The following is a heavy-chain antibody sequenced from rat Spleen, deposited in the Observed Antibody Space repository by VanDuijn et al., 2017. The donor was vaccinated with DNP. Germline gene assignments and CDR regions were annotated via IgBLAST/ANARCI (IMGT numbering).Heavy chain of an antibody. J-gene: IGHJ2*01. CDR3: ARDGQWDYLDY. CDR1: GFSLTNHH. V-gene: IGHV2-43*01. D-gene: IGHD1-1*01. Sequence: QMQLQESGPGLVQPSQTLSLACTVSGFSLTNHHVHWVRQPSGNGLEWMGVVWIGGTTHISSIFKSRVSISRDTSKSQVFLEVNSLQSEDTATYYCARDGQWDYLDYWGQGVMVTVAS. CDR2: VWIGGTT.